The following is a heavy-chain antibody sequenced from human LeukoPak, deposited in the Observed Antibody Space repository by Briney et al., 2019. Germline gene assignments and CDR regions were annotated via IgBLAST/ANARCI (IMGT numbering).Heavy chain of an antibody. Sequence: ASVKVSCKASGYTFTGYYMHWVRQAPGQGLEWMGWINPNSGGTNYAQKFQGRVTMTRDTSISTAYMELSRLRSDDTAVYYCARGRAGYYDSSGYFDYWSQGTLVTVSS. D-gene: IGHD3-22*01. J-gene: IGHJ4*02. V-gene: IGHV1-2*02. CDR1: GYTFTGYY. CDR2: INPNSGGT. CDR3: ARGRAGYYDSSGYFDY.